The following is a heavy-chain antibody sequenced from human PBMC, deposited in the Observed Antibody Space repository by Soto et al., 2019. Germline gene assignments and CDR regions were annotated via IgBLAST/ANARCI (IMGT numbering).Heavy chain of an antibody. CDR1: GYSFTTYW. J-gene: IGHJ4*02. V-gene: IGHV5-51*01. D-gene: IGHD3-10*01. CDR2: IYPGDSDT. Sequence: PGESLKISCKGSGYSFTTYWIGWVRQMPGKGLEWTGIIYPGDSDTRYSPSFQGQVTISADKSISTAYLQWSSLKASDTAMYYCARLLTMVQAQYYFDYWGQGTLVTVSS. CDR3: ARLLTMVQAQYYFDY.